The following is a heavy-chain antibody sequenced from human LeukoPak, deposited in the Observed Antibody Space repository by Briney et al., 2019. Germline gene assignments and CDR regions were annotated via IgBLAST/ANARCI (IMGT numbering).Heavy chain of an antibody. V-gene: IGHV3-74*01. CDR1: GITFGNNW. J-gene: IGHJ5*02. Sequence: GGSLRLSCAASGITFGNNWMHWVRQGPGKGLVWISRINSDGGGAIYADSVKGRFTVSRDNAKNTLYLQMNSLRAEDTAVYYCARVVPHNWFDTWGRGTLVTVSS. CDR2: INSDGGGA. CDR3: ARVVPHNWFDT.